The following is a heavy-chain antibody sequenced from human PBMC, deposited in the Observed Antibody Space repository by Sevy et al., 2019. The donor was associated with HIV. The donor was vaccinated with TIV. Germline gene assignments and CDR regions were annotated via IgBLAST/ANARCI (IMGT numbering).Heavy chain of an antibody. Sequence: GGPLRLSCAASGFSFSSYEMNWVRQAPGKGLEWVSFITSSGSTKHYSDSVRGRFTISRDNAKYSLSLQTNSLRAEDTAIYYCARDLPPSATTVAHFDYWGQGTLVTVSS. CDR2: ITSSGSTK. CDR3: ARDLPPSATTVAHFDY. D-gene: IGHD4-17*01. V-gene: IGHV3-48*03. J-gene: IGHJ4*02. CDR1: GFSFSSYE.